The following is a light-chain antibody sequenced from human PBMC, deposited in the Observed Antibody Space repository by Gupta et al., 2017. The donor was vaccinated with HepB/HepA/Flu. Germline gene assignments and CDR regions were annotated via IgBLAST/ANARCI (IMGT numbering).Light chain of an antibody. Sequence: AIQLTQSPSSLSASVGDRVTITCRASQGISSALAWYQQKPGKAPKLLIYDASSLESGVPSRFSGSGSGTDFTLTISSLQPVDFATYYCQQFNNYPQITFGGGTKVEIK. CDR1: QGISSA. CDR2: DAS. CDR3: QQFNNYPQIT. J-gene: IGKJ4*01. V-gene: IGKV1D-13*01.